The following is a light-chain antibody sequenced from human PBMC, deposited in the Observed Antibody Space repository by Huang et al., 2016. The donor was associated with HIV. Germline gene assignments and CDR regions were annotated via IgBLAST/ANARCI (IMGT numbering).Light chain of an antibody. V-gene: IGKV3-20*01. CDR3: QQYGTSPYT. CDR1: QSVTSNY. J-gene: IGKJ2*01. Sequence: IVLTQSPGTLSLSPGERATLSCRASQSVTSNYLVWYQQRPDQTPRLLIYGASNRASGIPCRFGGSGSGSDFTLTISGLEPEDFAVYYCQQYGTSPYTFGQGTKLEIK. CDR2: GAS.